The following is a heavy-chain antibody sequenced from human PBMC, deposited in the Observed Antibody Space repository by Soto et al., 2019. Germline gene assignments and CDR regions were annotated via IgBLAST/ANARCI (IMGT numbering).Heavy chain of an antibody. J-gene: IGHJ6*02. Sequence: QVQLVESGGGVVQPGRSLRLSCAASGFTFSRFSMHWVRQAPGKGLAWVAVISYDGNNKHYAESVKGRFSISRDDSKNTVYLQMNNLRGDDSAVYYCARDHGMFLSYYYYGMDVWGQGTTATVSS. D-gene: IGHD3-10*02. CDR1: GFTFSRFS. CDR3: ARDHGMFLSYYYYGMDV. CDR2: ISYDGNNK. V-gene: IGHV3-30-3*01.